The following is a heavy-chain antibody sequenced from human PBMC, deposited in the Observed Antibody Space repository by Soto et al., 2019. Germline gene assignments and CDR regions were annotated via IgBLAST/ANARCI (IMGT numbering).Heavy chain of an antibody. J-gene: IGHJ6*02. CDR1: GFTFSSYS. CDR3: ARDQAGVTSSGQYYYYGMDV. V-gene: IGHV3-21*01. D-gene: IGHD3-22*01. CDR2: ISSSSSYI. Sequence: XVSLRLSCAASGFTFSSYSMNWVRQAPGKGLEWVSSISSSSSYIYYADSVKGRFTISRDNAKNSLYLQMNSLRAEDTAVYYCARDQAGVTSSGQYYYYGMDVWGQGTTVTVSS.